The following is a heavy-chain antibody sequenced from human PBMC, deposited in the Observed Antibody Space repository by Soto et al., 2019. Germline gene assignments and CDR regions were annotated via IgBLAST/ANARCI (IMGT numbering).Heavy chain of an antibody. CDR2: IIPLFGTP. CDR1: GGTFSNYA. V-gene: IGHV1-69*06. Sequence: SVKVSCKASGGTFSNYAINWVRQAPGQGLEWMGGIIPLFGTPNYAQKFQGRVTFTAHKSTSTAYMELRSLRSDDTAVYYCARGWEPVGTTTPFAYWGQGTLVTVSS. CDR3: ARGWEPVGTTTPFAY. J-gene: IGHJ4*02. D-gene: IGHD1-26*01.